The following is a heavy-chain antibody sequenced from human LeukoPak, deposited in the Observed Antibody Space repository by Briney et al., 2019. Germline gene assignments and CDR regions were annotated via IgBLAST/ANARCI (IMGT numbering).Heavy chain of an antibody. CDR3: ARVGGYNYVGAYYYGMDV. J-gene: IGHJ6*02. CDR1: GGSISSYY. D-gene: IGHD5-12*01. V-gene: IGHV4-59*13. CDR2: IYYSGST. Sequence: PSETLSLTCTVSGGSISSYYWSWLRQPPGKGLEWFGYIYYSGSTNYNPSLKSRVTISVDTSKNQFSLKLSSVTAADTAVYYCARVGGYNYVGAYYYGMDVWGQGTTVTVSS.